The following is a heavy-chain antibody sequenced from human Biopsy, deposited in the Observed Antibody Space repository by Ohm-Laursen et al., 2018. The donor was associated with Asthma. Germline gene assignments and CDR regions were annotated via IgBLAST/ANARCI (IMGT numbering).Heavy chain of an antibody. CDR2: VTPIYGTT. J-gene: IGHJ6*02. CDR1: VDIPSSLS. CDR3: ARGGCYGDRGHHNGLDV. V-gene: IGHV1-69*13. Sequence: AASLWASSKAHVDIPSSLSIKSGRKAPGQGLEWMGGVTPIYGTTHTAQTFQGRVTITADESTSTAYMELTSLRKEDTAVYYCARGGCYGDRGHHNGLDVWGQGTMVTVSS. D-gene: IGHD4-17*01.